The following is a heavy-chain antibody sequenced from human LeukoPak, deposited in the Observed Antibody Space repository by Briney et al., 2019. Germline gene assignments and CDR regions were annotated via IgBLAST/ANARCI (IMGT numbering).Heavy chain of an antibody. Sequence: SETLSLTCTVSGGHIDSFFWNWIRQPPGKGLEWIGYIDNSGSTKYSPSLKSRITMSRDTSKKQFSLKLTSVTAADTVMYYCASGAGWLIDYWGQGTLVSVSS. CDR3: ASGAGWLIDY. D-gene: IGHD6-19*01. CDR2: IDNSGST. V-gene: IGHV4-4*08. J-gene: IGHJ4*02. CDR1: GGHIDSFF.